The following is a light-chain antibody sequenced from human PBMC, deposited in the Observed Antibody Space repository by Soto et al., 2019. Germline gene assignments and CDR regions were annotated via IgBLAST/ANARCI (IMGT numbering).Light chain of an antibody. CDR2: GTS. CDR1: QSLSNFF. Sequence: EIMLSQSPGILSLSQREGATLSCRVRQSLSNFFLAWYQQKPGQAPRLLIYGTSIRATGIPDRFSGSGSETDFTLTISDVQPEDFALYYCHQRQSWPRTFGQGAKV. V-gene: IGKV3-20*01. CDR3: HQRQSWPRT. J-gene: IGKJ1*01.